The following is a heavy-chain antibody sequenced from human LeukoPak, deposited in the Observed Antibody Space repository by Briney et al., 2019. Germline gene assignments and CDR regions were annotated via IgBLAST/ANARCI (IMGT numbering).Heavy chain of an antibody. J-gene: IGHJ5*02. V-gene: IGHV3-74*01. CDR3: ARSTIINWFDP. CDR1: GFTFSSYW. D-gene: IGHD1/OR15-1a*01. CDR2: INNDGSIT. Sequence: PGGSLRLSCAASGFTFSSYWMHWVRHAPGKGLVWVSRINNDGSITTYADSVKGRFTISRDNAKNTLYLQMNSLRAEDTAVYYCARSTIINWFDPWGQGTLVTVSS.